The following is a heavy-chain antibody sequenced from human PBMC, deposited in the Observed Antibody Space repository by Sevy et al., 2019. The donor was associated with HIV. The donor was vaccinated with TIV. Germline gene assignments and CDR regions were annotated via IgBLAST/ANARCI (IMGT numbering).Heavy chain of an antibody. D-gene: IGHD4-17*01. CDR1: GGSISSGGYY. V-gene: IGHV4-31*03. J-gene: IGHJ6*02. Sequence: SETLSLTCTVSGGSISSGGYYWSWIRQHPGKGLEWIGYIYYSGSTYYNPSLKSRVTISVDTSKNQFSLKLSSVTAADTAVYYCARDRTTVVTNYYYYGMDVWGQRTTVTVSS. CDR3: ARDRTTVVTNYYYYGMDV. CDR2: IYYSGST.